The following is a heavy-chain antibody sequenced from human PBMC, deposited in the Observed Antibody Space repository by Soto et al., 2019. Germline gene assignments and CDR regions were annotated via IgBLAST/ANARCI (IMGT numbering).Heavy chain of an antibody. CDR3: AKDSRSLTRITIFGVDYMDV. D-gene: IGHD3-3*01. V-gene: IGHV3-23*01. J-gene: IGHJ6*03. CDR1: GFTFSSYA. Sequence: EVQLLESGGGLVQPGGSLRLSCAASGFTFSSYAMSWVRQAPGKGLEWVSSISDSGGTTYYADSVKGRFTFSRDNSKNTLYLQMNSLRGEDMAVYYCAKDSRSLTRITIFGVDYMDVWGKGTTVIVSS. CDR2: ISDSGGTT.